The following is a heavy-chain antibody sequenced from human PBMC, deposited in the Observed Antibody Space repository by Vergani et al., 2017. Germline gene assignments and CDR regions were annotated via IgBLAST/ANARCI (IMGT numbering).Heavy chain of an antibody. J-gene: IGHJ4*02. V-gene: IGHV3-15*01. CDR2: IKSKTDGGTT. Sequence: EVQLVESGGGLVKPGGSLRLSCAASGFTFSNAWMSWVRQAPGKGLEWVGHIKSKTDGGTTDYAAPVKGRFTISRDDSKNTLYLQMNSLKTEDTAVYYCTTSEWLFFDYWGQGTLVTVSS. CDR3: TTSEWLFFDY. CDR1: GFTFSNAW. D-gene: IGHD3-3*01.